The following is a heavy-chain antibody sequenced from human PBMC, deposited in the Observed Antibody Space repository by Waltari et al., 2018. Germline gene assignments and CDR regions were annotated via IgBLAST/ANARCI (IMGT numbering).Heavy chain of an antibody. V-gene: IGHV3-23*01. CDR3: AKDGSGYYYYYYGMDV. J-gene: IGHJ6*02. Sequence: EVQLLESGGGLVQPGGSLRLSCAASGFTFSSYAMSWVRQAPGKGLEWVSAIRGSGGSTYYADSVKGRFTISRDNSKNTLYLQMNSLRAEDTAVYYCAKDGSGYYYYYYGMDVWGQGTTVTVSS. CDR1: GFTFSSYA. CDR2: IRGSGGST. D-gene: IGHD3-3*01.